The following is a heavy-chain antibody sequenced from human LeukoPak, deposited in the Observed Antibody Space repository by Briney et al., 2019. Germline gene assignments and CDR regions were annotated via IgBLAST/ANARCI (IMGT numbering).Heavy chain of an antibody. V-gene: IGHV3-23*01. Sequence: PGGSLRLSCAASGFTFSSYAMSWVRQAPGKGLEWVSAISGSGGSTYYADSMKGRFTISRDSSKNTLYLQMGSLRAEDTAIYFCVKEGGYCVSSSCPRRMDVWGQGTTVTVSS. CDR1: GFTFSSYA. CDR2: ISGSGGST. D-gene: IGHD2-2*03. J-gene: IGHJ6*02. CDR3: VKEGGYCVSSSCPRRMDV.